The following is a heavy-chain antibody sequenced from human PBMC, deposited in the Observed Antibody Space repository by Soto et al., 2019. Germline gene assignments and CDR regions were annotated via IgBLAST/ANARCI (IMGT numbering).Heavy chain of an antibody. V-gene: IGHV3-33*01. D-gene: IGHD1-1*01. Sequence: QVQLVESGGGVVRPGTSLRLSCAATGFSFSAHGMHWVRQAPGKGLEWLAVINDGSEEGYADSVRGRFTISRDHARNILYLQMDNLRAEYSALYYCARDDLFVDNGLDHWGQGTLVTVSS. CDR3: ARDDLFVDNGLDH. J-gene: IGHJ4*02. CDR2: INDGSEE. CDR1: GFSFSAHG.